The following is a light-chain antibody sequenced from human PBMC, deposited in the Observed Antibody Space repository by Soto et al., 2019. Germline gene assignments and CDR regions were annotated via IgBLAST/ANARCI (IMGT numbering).Light chain of an antibody. CDR3: SSYSLSTAYL. V-gene: IGLV2-14*01. CDR2: EVS. Sequence: QSVLTQPASVSGSPGQSITISCTGTSSDIGNYDFVSWYQQVPGTAPKAMIYEVSSRPSGVSNRFSGSKSGNTASLTISGLQAEDEADYFCSSYSLSTAYLFGTGTKLTVL. CDR1: SSDIGNYDF. J-gene: IGLJ1*01.